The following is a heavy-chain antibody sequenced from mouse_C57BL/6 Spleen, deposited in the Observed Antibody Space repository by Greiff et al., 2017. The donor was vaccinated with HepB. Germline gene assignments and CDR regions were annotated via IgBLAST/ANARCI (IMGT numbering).Heavy chain of an antibody. Sequence: VQLKQSGPELVKPGASVKISCKASGYTFTDYYMNWVKQSHGKSLEWIGDINPNNGGTSYNQKFKGKATLTVDKSSSTAYMELRSLTSEDSAVYYCARKGSSYVAMDYWGQGTSVTVSS. J-gene: IGHJ4*01. D-gene: IGHD1-1*01. CDR1: GYTFTDYY. CDR2: INPNNGGT. CDR3: ARKGSSYVAMDY. V-gene: IGHV1-26*01.